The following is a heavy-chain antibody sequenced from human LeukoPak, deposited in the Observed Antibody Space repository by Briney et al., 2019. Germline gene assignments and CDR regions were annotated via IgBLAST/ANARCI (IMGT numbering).Heavy chain of an antibody. Sequence: PSETLSLTCTVSGGSISSYYWSWIRQPPGKGLEWIGYIYYSGSTNYNPSLKSRVTISVDTSKNQFSLKLSSVTAADTAVYYCARVPYNWNDLFWFDSWGQGTLVTVSS. CDR3: ARVPYNWNDLFWFDS. V-gene: IGHV4-59*01. CDR2: IYYSGST. D-gene: IGHD1-20*01. J-gene: IGHJ5*01. CDR1: GGSISSYY.